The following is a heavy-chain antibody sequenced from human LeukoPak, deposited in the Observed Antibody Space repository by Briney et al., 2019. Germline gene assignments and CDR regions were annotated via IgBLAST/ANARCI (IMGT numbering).Heavy chain of an antibody. CDR2: IYHSGST. J-gene: IGHJ4*02. CDR1: GGSISSSNW. D-gene: IGHD3-16*01. V-gene: IGHV4-4*02. Sequence: PSETLSLTCAVSGGSISSSNWWSWVRQPPGKGLEWIGEIYHSGSTNYNPSLKSRVTISVDKSKNQFSLKLSSVTAADTAVYYCASLIGDYVWGSPWFDYWGQGTLVTVSS. CDR3: ASLIGDYVWGSPWFDY.